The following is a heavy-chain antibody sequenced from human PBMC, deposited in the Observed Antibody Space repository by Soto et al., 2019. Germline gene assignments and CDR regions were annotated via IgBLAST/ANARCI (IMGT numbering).Heavy chain of an antibody. D-gene: IGHD1-26*01. CDR1: GFTFRSYW. V-gene: IGHV3-74*01. CDR2: INSDGSST. CDR3: ARDPGSWGATSTGN. Sequence: GSLRLSCAASGFTFRSYWMQWVRQAPGKGLVWVSWINSDGSSTSYADSVKGRFTISRDNSENTLYLQMNSLRAEDTAVYYCARDPGSWGATSTGNWGQGTLVTVSS. J-gene: IGHJ4*02.